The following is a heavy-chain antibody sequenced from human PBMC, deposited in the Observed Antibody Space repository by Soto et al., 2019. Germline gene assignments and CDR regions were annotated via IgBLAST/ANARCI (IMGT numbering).Heavy chain of an antibody. V-gene: IGHV3-23*01. CDR2: ISGSGDDT. J-gene: IGHJ4*02. CDR3: AKVNWCSGCYTRGDG. CDR1: GFSFSYYD. Sequence: EVQLLESGGGLVQSGGSLRLSCAASGFSFSYYDLNWVRQAPGKGLEWVSGISGSGDDTYYADSVKGRFTISRDNPKNTLHLQMNSLRAEDTGVYYCAKVNWCSGCYTRGDGCGQGTLVTVSS. D-gene: IGHD6-19*01.